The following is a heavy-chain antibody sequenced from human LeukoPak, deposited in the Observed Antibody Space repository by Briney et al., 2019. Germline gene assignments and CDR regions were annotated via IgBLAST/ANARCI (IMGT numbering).Heavy chain of an antibody. CDR1: GGTFSSYA. CDR2: MNPNSGNT. CDR3: ARGSSWSEYYYYYYMDV. J-gene: IGHJ6*03. V-gene: IGHV1-8*02. Sequence: ASVKVSCKASGGTFSSYAISWVRQATGQGLEWMGWMNPNSGNTGYAQKFQGRVTMTRNTSISTAYMELSSLRSEDTAVYYCARGSSWSEYYYYYYMDVWGKGTTVTISS. D-gene: IGHD6-13*01.